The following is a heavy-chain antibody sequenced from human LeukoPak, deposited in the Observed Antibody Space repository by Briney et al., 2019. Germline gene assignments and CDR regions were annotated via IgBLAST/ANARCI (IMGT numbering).Heavy chain of an antibody. CDR1: GYIFIDYE. CDR3: ARGRYMDV. V-gene: IGHV1-8*03. Sequence: GSVKVSCKASGYIFIDYEINWVRQATGQGLEWMGWMNPKSGDTGYEQKFQGRVTITRDSSISTVYMELSSLRSEDTALCYCARGRYMDVWGKGTTVTVSS. CDR2: MNPKSGDT. J-gene: IGHJ6*03.